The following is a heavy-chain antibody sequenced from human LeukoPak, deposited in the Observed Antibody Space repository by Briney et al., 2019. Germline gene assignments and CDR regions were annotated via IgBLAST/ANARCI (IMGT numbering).Heavy chain of an antibody. Sequence: GGSLRPSCAASGFTFSSYSMNWVRQAPGKGLEWVSNISSSSSNIYYADSVKGRFTISRDNAKNSLYLQMNSLRAEDTAVYYCARRMGYLDAFDIWGQGTMVTVSS. CDR1: GFTFSSYS. D-gene: IGHD5-18*01. CDR2: ISSSSSNI. V-gene: IGHV3-48*04. J-gene: IGHJ3*02. CDR3: ARRMGYLDAFDI.